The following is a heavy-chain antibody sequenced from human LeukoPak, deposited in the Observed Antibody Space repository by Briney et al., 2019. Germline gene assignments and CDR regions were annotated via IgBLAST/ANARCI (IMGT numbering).Heavy chain of an antibody. Sequence: GGSLRLSCAASGFTFSSYGMSWVRQAPGKGLEWVSSIFPSGGEIHYADSVRGRFTISRDNSKNTLYLQMNSLRAEDTAVYYCAKGARDGSPAWGQGTPVTVSS. V-gene: IGHV3-23*01. CDR2: IFPSGGEI. D-gene: IGHD5-24*01. J-gene: IGHJ5*02. CDR3: AKGARDGSPA. CDR1: GFTFSSYG.